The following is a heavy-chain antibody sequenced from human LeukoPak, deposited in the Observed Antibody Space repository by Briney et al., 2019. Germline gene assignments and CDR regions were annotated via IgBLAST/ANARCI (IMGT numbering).Heavy chain of an antibody. J-gene: IGHJ4*02. D-gene: IGHD2-15*01. Sequence: SETLSFTCAVSSGSISSSNWWSWVRQPPVKGLEWIGAIYHSGSTSYNPSLKSRVTISVDKSKSQFSLKLSSVTAADTAVYYCARDLGYCSGGSCYSAYWGQGTLVTVSS. CDR3: ARDLGYCSGGSCYSAY. CDR1: SGSISSSNW. V-gene: IGHV4-4*02. CDR2: IYHSGST.